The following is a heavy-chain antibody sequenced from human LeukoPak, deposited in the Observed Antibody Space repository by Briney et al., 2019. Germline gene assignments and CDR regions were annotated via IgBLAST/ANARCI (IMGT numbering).Heavy chain of an antibody. J-gene: IGHJ4*02. Sequence: PSETLSLTCTVSGGSISSYYWSWIRQPPGKGLEWIGYTYYSGSTNYNPSLKSRVTISVDTSKNQFSLKLSFVTAADTAVYYCARDDILTGYPLDYWGQGTLVTVSS. V-gene: IGHV4-59*01. CDR3: ARDDILTGYPLDY. CDR1: GGSISSYY. CDR2: TYYSGST. D-gene: IGHD3-9*01.